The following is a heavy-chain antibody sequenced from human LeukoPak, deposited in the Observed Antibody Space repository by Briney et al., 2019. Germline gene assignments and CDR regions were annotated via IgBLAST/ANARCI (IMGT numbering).Heavy chain of an antibody. CDR2: INHSGST. D-gene: IGHD3-3*01. CDR3: ATPLRGLRSRAFDI. Sequence: SETLSLTCAVYGGSFSGYYWSWIRQPPGKGLEWIGEINHSGSTNYNPSLKSRVTISVDTSKNQFSLKLSSVTAADTAVYYCATPLRGLRSRAFDIWGQGTMVTVSS. CDR1: GGSFSGYY. V-gene: IGHV4-34*01. J-gene: IGHJ3*02.